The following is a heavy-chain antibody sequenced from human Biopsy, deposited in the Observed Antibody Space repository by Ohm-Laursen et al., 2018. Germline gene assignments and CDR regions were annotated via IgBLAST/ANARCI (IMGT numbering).Heavy chain of an antibody. CDR2: IYSSGRT. D-gene: IGHD3-22*01. J-gene: IGHJ6*02. Sequence: GTLSLTCSVSDGSLNNHYWSWIRQSPGKGLEWLAYIYSSGRTNYNPSLKSRIIVSVDTSKNQLSLKVTSVTAADTAVYYCVRGVDYYDPYHYYALDVWGQGTTATVSS. CDR3: VRGVDYYDPYHYYALDV. CDR1: DGSLNNHY. V-gene: IGHV4-4*08.